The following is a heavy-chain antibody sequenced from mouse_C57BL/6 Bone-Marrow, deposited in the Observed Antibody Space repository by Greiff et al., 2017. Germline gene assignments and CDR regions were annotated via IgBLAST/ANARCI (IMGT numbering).Heavy chain of an antibody. V-gene: IGHV5-6*02. CDR2: ISSGGSYT. Sequence: EVKLMESGGDLVKPGGSLKLSCAASGFTFSSYGMSWVRQTPDKRLEWVATISSGGSYTYYPDSVKGRFTISRDNVKNTLYLQMSSLKSEDTAMYYCARRAYYSDYWFAYWGQGTLVTVSA. D-gene: IGHD2-12*01. J-gene: IGHJ3*01. CDR1: GFTFSSYG. CDR3: ARRAYYSDYWFAY.